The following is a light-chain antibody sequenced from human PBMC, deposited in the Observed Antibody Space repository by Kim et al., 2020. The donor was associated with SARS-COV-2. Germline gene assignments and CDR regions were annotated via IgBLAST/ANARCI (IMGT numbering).Light chain of an antibody. CDR1: SGHSSYA. Sequence: GASVKLTCTLSSGHSSYAIAWHQQQPEKGPRYLMKLNSDGSHSKGDGIPDRFSGSSSGAARYLTISSLQSEDEADYYCQTWGTGVVFGGGTQLTVL. V-gene: IGLV4-69*01. CDR3: QTWGTGVV. CDR2: LNSDGSH. J-gene: IGLJ3*02.